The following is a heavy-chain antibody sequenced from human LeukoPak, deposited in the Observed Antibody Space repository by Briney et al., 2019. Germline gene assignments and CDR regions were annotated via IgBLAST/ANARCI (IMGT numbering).Heavy chain of an antibody. CDR1: GYTFTTYA. Sequence: ASVKVSCKTSGYTFTTYAFHWVRQAPGQRLEWMGSINAGNGNTKFSQNLQGRVTIARDTSASTAYMELSSLRSEDTAVYYCAREPSSGSSNHYLDQWGQGTLVTASS. CDR3: AREPSSGSSNHYLDQ. V-gene: IGHV1-3*01. J-gene: IGHJ4*02. CDR2: INAGNGNT. D-gene: IGHD2-2*01.